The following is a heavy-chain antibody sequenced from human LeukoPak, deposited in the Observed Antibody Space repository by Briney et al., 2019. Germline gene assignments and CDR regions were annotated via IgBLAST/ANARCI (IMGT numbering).Heavy chain of an antibody. CDR3: AKEGPDYGVYRSGDYFDF. D-gene: IGHD4-17*01. CDR2: ISDDSSKT. CDR1: GFTFRNYA. J-gene: IGHJ4*02. Sequence: GGSLRHSCAASGFTFRNYAMGWVRQAPGKGLECVSAISDDSSKTSYADSVKGRFTISRDYSKNTLYLQMNSLRAEDTAVYYCAKEGPDYGVYRSGDYFDFWGQGTLATVSS. V-gene: IGHV3-23*01.